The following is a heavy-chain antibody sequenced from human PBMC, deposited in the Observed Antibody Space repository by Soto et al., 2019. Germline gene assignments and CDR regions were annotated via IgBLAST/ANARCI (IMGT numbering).Heavy chain of an antibody. Sequence: GGSLRLSCAASGFTFSSYAMHWVRQAPGKGLEWVAVISYDGSNKYCADSVKGRFTISRDNSKNTLYLQMNSLRAEDTAVYYCARDVESGSSQYYYYYYGMDVWGQGTTVTVSS. CDR2: ISYDGSNK. CDR3: ARDVESGSSQYYYYYYGMDV. J-gene: IGHJ6*02. V-gene: IGHV3-30-3*01. CDR1: GFTFSSYA. D-gene: IGHD1-26*01.